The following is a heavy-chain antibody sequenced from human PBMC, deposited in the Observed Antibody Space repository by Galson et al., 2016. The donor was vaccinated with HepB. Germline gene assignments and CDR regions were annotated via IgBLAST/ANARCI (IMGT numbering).Heavy chain of an antibody. CDR2: IDSTGDYT. Sequence: SLRLSCAASGVSFSSFDMSWVRQAPGKGLEWVSSIDSTGDYTYYAASVKGRFTISRDNAKNTLFLQMNKLRAEDTALYYCVVDPRGTQRLVVRDPSDIWGQGTLVTVSS. CDR3: VVDPRGTQRLVVRDPSDI. CDR1: GVSFSSFD. D-gene: IGHD6-25*01. V-gene: IGHV3-23*01. J-gene: IGHJ3*02.